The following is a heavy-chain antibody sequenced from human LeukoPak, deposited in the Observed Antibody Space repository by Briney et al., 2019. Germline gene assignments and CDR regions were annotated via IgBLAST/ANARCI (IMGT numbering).Heavy chain of an antibody. CDR1: GGSISSGGYY. Sequence: SETLSLTCTVSGGSISSGGYYCSWIRQHPGKGLEWIGYIYYSGSTYYNPSLKSRVTISVDTSKNQFSLKLSSVTAADTAVYYCARDQSIIAQGDAFDIWGQGTMVTVSS. CDR3: ARDQSIIAQGDAFDI. V-gene: IGHV4-31*03. J-gene: IGHJ3*02. CDR2: IYYSGST.